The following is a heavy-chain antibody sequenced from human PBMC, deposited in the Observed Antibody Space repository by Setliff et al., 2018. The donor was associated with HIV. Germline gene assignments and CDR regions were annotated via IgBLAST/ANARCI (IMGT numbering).Heavy chain of an antibody. CDR1: DGSFNGYY. Sequence: LSLTCAVYDGSFNGYYRSWIRQPPGKGLEWVSYISNSGSTIYYADSVKGRFTISRDNAKNSLYLQMNSLRAEDTAVFYCARYYGSGSYLVYYGMDVWGQGTTVTVS. CDR2: ISNSGSTI. J-gene: IGHJ6*02. V-gene: IGHV3-11*04. CDR3: ARYYGSGSYLVYYGMDV. D-gene: IGHD3-10*01.